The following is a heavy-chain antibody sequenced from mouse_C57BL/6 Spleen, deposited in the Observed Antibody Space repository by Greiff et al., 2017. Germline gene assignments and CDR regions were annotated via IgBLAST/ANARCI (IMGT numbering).Heavy chain of an antibody. V-gene: IGHV1-26*01. CDR1: GYTFTDYY. J-gene: IGHJ3*01. CDR3: APGGLHWFAY. D-gene: IGHD3-3*01. Sequence: EVQLQQSGPELVKPGASVKISCKASGYTFTDYYMNWVKQSPGQSLEWIGDINPNNGGTSYNQKFKGKATLTVDKSSSTAYMELRSLTSEDSAVYYCAPGGLHWFAYWGQGTLVTVSA. CDR2: INPNNGGT.